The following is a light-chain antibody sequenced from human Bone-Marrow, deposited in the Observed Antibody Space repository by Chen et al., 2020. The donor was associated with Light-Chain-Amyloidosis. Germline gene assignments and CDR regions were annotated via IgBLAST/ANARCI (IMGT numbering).Light chain of an antibody. V-gene: IGLV3-25*03. J-gene: IGLJ2*01. CDR1: DLPTKY. Sequence: SYELPPPPSVSVSPGQTATITCSGDDLPTKYAYWYQQQPGQAPVLVIHRDTERPSGISERFSGSSSGTTAALTISRVQAEDEADYHCQSADSSGTYEVIFGGGTKLTVL. CDR2: RDT. CDR3: QSADSSGTYEVI.